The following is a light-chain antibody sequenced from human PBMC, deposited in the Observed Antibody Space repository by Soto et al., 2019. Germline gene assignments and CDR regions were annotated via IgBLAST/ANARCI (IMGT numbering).Light chain of an antibody. V-gene: IGKV3-11*01. J-gene: IGKJ4*01. CDR1: QSVRNY. CDR2: DAS. CDR3: QQRSSWPLLT. Sequence: EIVLTQSPATLSLSPGERATLSCRASQSVRNYLAWYQQKPGQAPRLLIYDASTRASGIPVRFSGTGYGTDFTLTISSLEPGDFAVYYCQQRSSWPLLTFGGGTKVDIK.